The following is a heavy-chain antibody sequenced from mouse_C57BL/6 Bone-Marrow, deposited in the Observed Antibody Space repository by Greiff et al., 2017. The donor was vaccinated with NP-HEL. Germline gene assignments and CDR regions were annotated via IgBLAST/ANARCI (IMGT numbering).Heavy chain of an antibody. Sequence: VQLQQSGAELARPGASVKLSCKASGYTFTSYGISWVKQRTGQGLEWIGEIYPRSGNTYYNEKFKGKATLTADKSSSTAYMELRSLTSEDSAVYFCARDYDYLYWYFDVWGTGTTVTVSS. V-gene: IGHV1-81*01. J-gene: IGHJ1*03. CDR1: GYTFTSYG. CDR3: ARDYDYLYWYFDV. D-gene: IGHD2-4*01. CDR2: IYPRSGNT.